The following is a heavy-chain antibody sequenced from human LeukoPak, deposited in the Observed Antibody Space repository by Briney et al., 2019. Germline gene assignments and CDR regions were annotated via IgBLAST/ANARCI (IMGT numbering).Heavy chain of an antibody. CDR2: IIPSDGST. J-gene: IGHJ5*02. CDR1: GYSFTRYF. CDR3: ARDLDYYDSSGSGWFDP. D-gene: IGHD3-22*01. V-gene: IGHV1-46*01. Sequence: ASVKVSCKASGYSFTRYFIHWVRQAPGQGLEWMGIIIPSDGSTSYAQKFQGRVTMTRDTSTNTAYMELRSLRSDDTAVYYCARDLDYYDSSGSGWFDPWGQGTLVTVSS.